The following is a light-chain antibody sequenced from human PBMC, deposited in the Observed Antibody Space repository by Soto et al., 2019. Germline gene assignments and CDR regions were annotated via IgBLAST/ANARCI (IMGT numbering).Light chain of an antibody. CDR1: SFDVGCYTY. J-gene: IGLJ1*01. V-gene: IGLV2-11*01. Sequence: QSALTQPRSVSGSPGQSVTFSCTGTSFDVGCYTYVSWYQQHPGKAPKRMIYDATKRPSGVPDRFTGSKSGNTASLTISGLRGDDEADDYGCSYAGSYTSGVFGTGTKVTVL. CDR2: DAT. CDR3: CSYAGSYTSGV.